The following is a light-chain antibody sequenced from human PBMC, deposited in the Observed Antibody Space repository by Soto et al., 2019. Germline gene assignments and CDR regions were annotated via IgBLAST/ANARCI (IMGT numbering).Light chain of an antibody. J-gene: IGLJ1*01. Sequence: QSALTQPPSASGSPGQSVTISCTGTSSDIGGYNYVSWYQQHPGKAPKLMIYEVSKRPSGVPDRFSGSKSGNTASLTVSGLQAEDEADYYCSSYAASNKGVFGPGTKLTVL. CDR3: SSYAASNKGV. CDR1: SSDIGGYNY. CDR2: EVS. V-gene: IGLV2-8*01.